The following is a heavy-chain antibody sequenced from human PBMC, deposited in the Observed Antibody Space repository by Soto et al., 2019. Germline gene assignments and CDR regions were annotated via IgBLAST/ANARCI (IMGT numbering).Heavy chain of an antibody. CDR1: GYGFTSYW. Sequence: GESLKISCKGSGYGFTSYWIGWVRQMPGKGLEWMGFIYPGDSDTRYSPSFQGQVTISADKSISTAYLQWSSLKASDTAMYYCARGGYDILTGYYKTYYYYGMEVWGQGTTVTVSS. CDR2: IYPGDSDT. J-gene: IGHJ6*02. D-gene: IGHD3-9*01. V-gene: IGHV5-51*01. CDR3: ARGGYDILTGYYKTYYYYGMEV.